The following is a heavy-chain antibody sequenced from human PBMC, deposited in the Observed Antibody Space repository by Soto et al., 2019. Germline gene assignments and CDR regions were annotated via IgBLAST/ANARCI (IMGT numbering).Heavy chain of an antibody. CDR3: ARTVTTVTTWDI. CDR1: GYTFTSYG. Sequence: ASVKVSCKASGYTFTSYGISWVRQAPGQGLEWMGWISAYNGNTNYAQKIQGRDTMTTDTSTSTAYMELRSLRSDDTAVYYCARTVTTVTTWDIWGQGTMVTVSS. D-gene: IGHD4-17*01. CDR2: ISAYNGNT. J-gene: IGHJ3*02. V-gene: IGHV1-18*01.